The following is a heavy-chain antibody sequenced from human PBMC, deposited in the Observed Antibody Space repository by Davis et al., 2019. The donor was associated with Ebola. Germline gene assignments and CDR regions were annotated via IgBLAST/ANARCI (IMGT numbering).Heavy chain of an antibody. CDR3: ARREVGGIAVFDY. V-gene: IGHV4-34*01. CDR1: GGSFSGYY. J-gene: IGHJ4*02. CDR2: VNDSGST. D-gene: IGHD6-19*01. Sequence: MPSETLSLTCAVYGGSFSGYYWSWIRQPPEKGLEWIGEVNDSGSTNYNPSLKGRVTISADTSKNQFSLNLKSVTATDTAVYYCARREVGGIAVFDYWGQGTLVTVSS.